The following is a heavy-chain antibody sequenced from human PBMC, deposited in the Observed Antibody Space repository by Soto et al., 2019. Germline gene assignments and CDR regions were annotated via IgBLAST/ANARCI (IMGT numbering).Heavy chain of an antibody. Sequence: QVQLQESGPGLVKPSQTLSLTCTVSGGSISSGGYYWSWIRQHPGKGLEWIGYIYYSGSTYYNPSLTSRVTISVDTSKHQFSLKLSSVTDADTAVYYCARESWVYSSSSDYYGMDVWGQGTTVTVSS. CDR2: IYYSGST. CDR3: ARESWVYSSSSDYYGMDV. V-gene: IGHV4-31*03. D-gene: IGHD6-6*01. J-gene: IGHJ6*02. CDR1: GGSISSGGYY.